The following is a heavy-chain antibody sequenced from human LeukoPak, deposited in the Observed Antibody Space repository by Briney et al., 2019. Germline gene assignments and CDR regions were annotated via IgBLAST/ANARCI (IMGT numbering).Heavy chain of an antibody. J-gene: IGHJ4*02. D-gene: IGHD6-19*01. CDR1: GFTFTTCA. Sequence: GGSLRLSCAASGFTFTTCAMSWVRQAPGKGLEWVSSISGGGDTTYYADSVKGRFTISRDNSKNTLYLQMNSLRAEDTAIYYCAKATIEQWLVKVDSFDSWGQGTLVTVSS. CDR2: ISGGGDTT. V-gene: IGHV3-23*01. CDR3: AKATIEQWLVKVDSFDS.